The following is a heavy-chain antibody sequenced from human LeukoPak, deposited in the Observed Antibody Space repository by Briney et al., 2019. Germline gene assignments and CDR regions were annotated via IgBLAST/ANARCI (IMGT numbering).Heavy chain of an antibody. D-gene: IGHD2-15*01. CDR1: VGSISSGGYY. CDR2: IYYSGST. CDR3: ARAKDTFGWFDL. Sequence: PSQTLSLTCAVSVGSISSGGYYWSWIRQHPGKGLEWIGYIYYSGSTYYNPSLKSRVTISVDTSKNQFSLKLSSVTAADTAVYYCARAKDTFGWFDLWGQGTLVTVSS. J-gene: IGHJ5*02. V-gene: IGHV4-31*11.